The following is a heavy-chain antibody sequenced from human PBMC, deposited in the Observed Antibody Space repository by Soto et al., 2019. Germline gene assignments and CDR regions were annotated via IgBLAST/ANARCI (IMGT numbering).Heavy chain of an antibody. CDR3: TTDYGSGRAGY. CDR2: ILSKTDGGTT. D-gene: IGHD3-10*01. J-gene: IGHJ4*02. V-gene: IGHV3-15*07. Sequence: EVQLVESGGGLVKPGGSLRLSCAASGFTFSNAWMNWVRQAPGKGLEWVGHILSKTDGGTTDYVTPVRGRFTISRDDSANTVSLQMNNLKTEDTAVYYCTTDYGSGRAGYWGQGTLVTVSS. CDR1: GFTFSNAW.